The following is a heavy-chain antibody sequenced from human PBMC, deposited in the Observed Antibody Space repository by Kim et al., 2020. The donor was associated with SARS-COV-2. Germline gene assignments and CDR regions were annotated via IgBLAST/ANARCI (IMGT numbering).Heavy chain of an antibody. D-gene: IGHD4-17*01. CDR3: AKYTVTTPPRD. Sequence: GGSLRLSCAASGFTFNNYALSWVRQAPGMGLEWVAGIGPGGDTHYVDSAKGGFTISRNNSRNTLTLQKISLSVEDTAAYYCAKYTVTTPPRDGGQGALVTVSS. J-gene: IGHJ1*01. V-gene: IGHV3-23*01. CDR2: IGPGGDT. CDR1: GFTFNNYA.